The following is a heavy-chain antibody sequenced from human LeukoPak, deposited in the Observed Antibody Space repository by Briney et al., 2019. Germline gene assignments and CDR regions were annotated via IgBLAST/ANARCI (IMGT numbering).Heavy chain of an antibody. Sequence: PGRSLRLSCAASGFTFSSYGMHWVRQAPGKGLEWVVVISYDGSNKYYADSVKGRFTISRDNSKNTLYLQMNSLRAEDTAVYYCAKDWARGGYWGQGTLVTVSS. D-gene: IGHD3-10*01. CDR2: ISYDGSNK. J-gene: IGHJ4*02. V-gene: IGHV3-30*18. CDR1: GFTFSSYG. CDR3: AKDWARGGY.